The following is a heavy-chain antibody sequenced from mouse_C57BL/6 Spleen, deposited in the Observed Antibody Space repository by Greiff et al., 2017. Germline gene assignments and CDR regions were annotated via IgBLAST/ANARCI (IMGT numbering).Heavy chain of an antibody. D-gene: IGHD1-1*01. CDR1: GFTFSSYT. V-gene: IGHV5-9*01. CDR3: AREGLSSYWFAY. J-gene: IGHJ3*01. Sequence: EVQVVESGGGLVKPGGSLKLSCAASGFTFSSYTMSWVRQTPEKRLEWVATISGGGGNTYYPDSVKGRFTISRDKAKNTLYLQMSSLRSEDTALYYCAREGLSSYWFAYWGQGTLVTVSA. CDR2: ISGGGGNT.